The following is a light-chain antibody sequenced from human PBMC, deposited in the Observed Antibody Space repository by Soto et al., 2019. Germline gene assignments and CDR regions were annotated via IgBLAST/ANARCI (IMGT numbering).Light chain of an antibody. CDR1: SSDIGGYNY. V-gene: IGLV2-14*01. Sequence: QSVLTQPASVSGSPGQSITISCTGTSSDIGGYNYVSWYQLHPGKAPKLMIYDVNNRPSGVSHRFSGSKSGNTASLTISGLQAEDEADYYCSSYTTSNTHVVFGGGTKLTVL. CDR3: SSYTTSNTHVV. J-gene: IGLJ2*01. CDR2: DVN.